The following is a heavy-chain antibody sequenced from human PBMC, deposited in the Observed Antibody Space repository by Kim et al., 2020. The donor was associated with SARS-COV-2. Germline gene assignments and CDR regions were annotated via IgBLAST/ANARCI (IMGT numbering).Heavy chain of an antibody. CDR1: GFTFSSYG. CDR2: IWHDGSNK. Sequence: GGSLRLSCAASGFTFSSYGMHWVRQAPGKGLEWVAVIWHDGSNKYYADSVKGRFTISRDNSKNTLYLQMNSLRAEDTAVYYCARGRSGSYLLCYWGQGTLVTVSS. D-gene: IGHD3-10*01. V-gene: IGHV3-33*01. J-gene: IGHJ4*02. CDR3: ARGRSGSYLLCY.